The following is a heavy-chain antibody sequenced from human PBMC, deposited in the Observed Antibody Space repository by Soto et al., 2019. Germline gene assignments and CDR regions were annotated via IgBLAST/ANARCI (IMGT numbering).Heavy chain of an antibody. V-gene: IGHV3-7*05. D-gene: IGHD2-2*01. Sequence: EVQLVESGGGLVQPGGSLRLSCAASGFSFSSYWMSWVRQVPGKGLEWVANIKPDGSEIYYVDSVKGRFTISRDNAKNSVYLQMNSLSAEAPAMYHCARSISAIPGDNWGQGTLVTVSS. J-gene: IGHJ4*02. CDR3: ARSISAIPGDN. CDR2: IKPDGSEI. CDR1: GFSFSSYW.